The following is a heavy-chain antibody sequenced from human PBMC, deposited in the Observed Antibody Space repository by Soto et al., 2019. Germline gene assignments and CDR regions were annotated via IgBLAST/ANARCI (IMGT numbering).Heavy chain of an antibody. CDR3: ARDKGLAAAGTSS. Sequence: QVQLVQSGAEVKKPGSSVKVSCKASGGTFSSYTISWVRQAPGQGLEWMGRIIPILGIANYAQKFQGRVTITADKSTSTAYMELSSLRSEDTAVYYCARDKGLAAAGTSSWGQGTLVTVSS. J-gene: IGHJ5*02. D-gene: IGHD6-13*01. CDR1: GGTFSSYT. V-gene: IGHV1-69*08. CDR2: IIPILGIA.